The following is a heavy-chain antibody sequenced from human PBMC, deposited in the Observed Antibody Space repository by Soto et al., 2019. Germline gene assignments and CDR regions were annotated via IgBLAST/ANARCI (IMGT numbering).Heavy chain of an antibody. J-gene: IGHJ4*02. CDR2: IYYSGST. Sequence: SETLSLTCTVSGGSISSYYWSWIRQPPGKGLEWIGYIYYSGSTNYNPSLKSRVTISVDTSKNQFSLKLSSVTAADTAVYYCARGRRGSRTYYFDYWGQGTLVTVSS. CDR1: GGSISSYY. V-gene: IGHV4-59*01. D-gene: IGHD1-26*01. CDR3: ARGRRGSRTYYFDY.